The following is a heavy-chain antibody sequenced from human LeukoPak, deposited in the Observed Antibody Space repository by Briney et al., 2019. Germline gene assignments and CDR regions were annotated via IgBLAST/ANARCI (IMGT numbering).Heavy chain of an antibody. Sequence: SETLSLTCTVPGGSISSYYWSWIRQPPGKGLGGIGYFYYSGSTNYNPSLESRVTISVDTSKKQFSLKLSSVTAADTAVYYCARGSASKWLRLQNYFDYWGQGTLVTVSS. CDR2: FYYSGST. V-gene: IGHV4-59*01. D-gene: IGHD5-12*01. CDR3: ARGSASKWLRLQNYFDY. J-gene: IGHJ4*02. CDR1: GGSISSYY.